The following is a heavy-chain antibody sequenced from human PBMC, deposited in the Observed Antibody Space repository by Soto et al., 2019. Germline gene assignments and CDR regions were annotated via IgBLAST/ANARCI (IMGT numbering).Heavy chain of an antibody. Sequence: EVQLLESGGGILQPGGSLRLSCAASGFIFNAYAMTWVRQAPGKGLEWVSAIGGSGGNTDYAASVKGRFTISRDNSRDTVDRPANSVRAEDTAEYYCARVASGYINSLDNWGQGILVTVSS. CDR3: ARVASGYINSLDN. V-gene: IGHV3-23*01. CDR2: IGGSGGNT. D-gene: IGHD4-4*01. CDR1: GFIFNAYA. J-gene: IGHJ4*02.